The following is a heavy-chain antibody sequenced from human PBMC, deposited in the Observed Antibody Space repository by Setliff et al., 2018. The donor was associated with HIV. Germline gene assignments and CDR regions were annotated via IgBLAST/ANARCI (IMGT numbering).Heavy chain of an antibody. V-gene: IGHV4-39*01. CDR2: IFHTGSA. CDR3: ARHIAVADGYYSYYMDV. J-gene: IGHJ6*03. D-gene: IGHD6-19*01. CDR1: GGSISSGSYY. Sequence: SETLSLTCTVSGGSISSGSYYWGWIRQPPGRGLEWIGSIFHTGSAHYNSSLQSRVTMAVDTSKNQFSLKLSSVTAADTAVYYCARHIAVADGYYSYYMDVWGAGTTVSVSS.